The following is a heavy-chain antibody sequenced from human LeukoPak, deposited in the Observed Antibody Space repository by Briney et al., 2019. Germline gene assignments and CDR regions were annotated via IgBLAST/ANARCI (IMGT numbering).Heavy chain of an antibody. CDR1: GYTFTGYY. CDR3: ASLPPGYCSSTSCDRAFDI. D-gene: IGHD2-2*01. J-gene: IGHJ3*02. V-gene: IGHV1-2*02. CDR2: INPNSGGT. Sequence: ASVKVSCKASGYTFTGYYMHWVRQAPGQGLERMGWINPNSGGTNYAQKFQGRVTMTRDTSISTAYMELSRLRSDDTGVYYCASLPPGYCSSTSCDRAFDIWGQGTMVTVSS.